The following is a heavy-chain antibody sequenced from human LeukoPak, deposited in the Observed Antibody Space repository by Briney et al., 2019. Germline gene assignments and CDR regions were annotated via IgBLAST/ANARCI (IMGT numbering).Heavy chain of an antibody. CDR1: GGSIESYY. D-gene: IGHD6-13*01. V-gene: IGHV4-4*08. Sequence: SETLSLTCSVSGGSIESYYWSWIRQPPGKGLEFIGYIAASGTTKHNPSLKSRVTLSMDTSKNQFSLKLRSVTAADTAVYYCARDRPGGSSLDYWGQGILVTVSS. J-gene: IGHJ4*02. CDR2: IAASGTT. CDR3: ARDRPGGSSLDY.